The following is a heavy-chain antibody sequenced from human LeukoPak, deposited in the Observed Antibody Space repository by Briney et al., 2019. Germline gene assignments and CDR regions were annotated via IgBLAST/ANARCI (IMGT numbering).Heavy chain of an antibody. V-gene: IGHV1-46*01. CDR1: GYSFTGFY. J-gene: IGHJ3*01. CDR2: INPSGGST. CDR3: AREFGDNRKPFDV. Sequence: GASVKVSCKAAGYSFTGFYIHWVRQAPGQGLEWMGIINPSGGSTSYPQKFQGRVTMTRDTSTSTVYMELTSLRSEDTAVYYCAREFGDNRKPFDVWGQGTMVTASS. D-gene: IGHD3-16*01.